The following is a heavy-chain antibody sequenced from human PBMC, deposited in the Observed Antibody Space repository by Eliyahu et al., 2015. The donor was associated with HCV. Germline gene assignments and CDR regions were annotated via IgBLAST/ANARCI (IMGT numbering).Heavy chain of an antibody. V-gene: IGHV4-59*01. J-gene: IGHJ5*02. CDR2: IYYSGSA. CDR1: GGSITTYY. CDR3: ASGGGGIAVAGTGGWFDP. D-gene: IGHD6-19*01. Sequence: QVQLQESGPGLVKPSETLSLTCTXSGGSITTYYWSWIRQPPGKGLEWIGYIYYSGSANYNPSLKSRVTISVDTSKNQFSLKLSSVTAADTAVYYCASGGGGIAVAGTGGWFDPWGQGTLVTVSS.